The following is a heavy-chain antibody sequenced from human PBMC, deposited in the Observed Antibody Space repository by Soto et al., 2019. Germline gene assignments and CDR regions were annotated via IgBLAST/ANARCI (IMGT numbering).Heavy chain of an antibody. D-gene: IGHD5-18*01. Sequence: SVKVSCKASGFTFTSSAVQWVRQARGQRLEWIGWIVVGSGNTNYAQKFQERVTITRDMSTSTAYMELSSLRSEDTAVYYCAAVSHQGYSYGHDAFDIWGQGTMVTVSS. J-gene: IGHJ3*02. V-gene: IGHV1-58*01. CDR2: IVVGSGNT. CDR3: AAVSHQGYSYGHDAFDI. CDR1: GFTFTSSA.